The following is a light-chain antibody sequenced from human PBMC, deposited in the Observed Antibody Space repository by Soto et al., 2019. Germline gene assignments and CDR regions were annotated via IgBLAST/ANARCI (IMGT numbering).Light chain of an antibody. Sequence: DIQMTQSPSTLSGSVGDRVTITCRASQTISSWLAWYQQKPGKAPKLLIYDASSLESGVPSRFSGSGSGTDFTLTISSLQPEDFATYYCLQDYNFPWTFGQGTKVDI. J-gene: IGKJ1*01. CDR1: QTISSW. CDR2: DAS. CDR3: LQDYNFPWT. V-gene: IGKV1-5*01.